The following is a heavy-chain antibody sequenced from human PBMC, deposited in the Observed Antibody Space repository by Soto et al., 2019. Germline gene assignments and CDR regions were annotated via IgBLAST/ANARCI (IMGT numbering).Heavy chain of an antibody. V-gene: IGHV4-34*01. CDR2: INHSGST. CDR1: GGSCSGYY. CDR3: ARDGGSLTADYYYGMDV. J-gene: IGHJ6*02. Sequence: SETLSLTCGVYGGSCSGYYWSWIRQPPGKGLEWIGEINHSGSTNYNPSLKSRVTISVDTSKNQFSLKLSSVTAADTAVYYCARDGGSLTADYYYGMDVWGQGTTVTVSS. D-gene: IGHD3-16*01.